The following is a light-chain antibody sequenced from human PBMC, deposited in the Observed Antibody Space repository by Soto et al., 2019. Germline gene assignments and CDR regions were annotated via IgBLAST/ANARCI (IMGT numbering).Light chain of an antibody. Sequence: AIPLTQSPSSLSASVGDRVTITCRASQGISSALAWYQQKPGKAPKLLIYDASSLESGVPSRFSGSGSGTDFTLTISSLQSEDFATYYCQQFNNYPHAFGQGTKVEIK. CDR2: DAS. J-gene: IGKJ1*01. CDR3: QQFNNYPHA. V-gene: IGKV1D-13*01. CDR1: QGISSA.